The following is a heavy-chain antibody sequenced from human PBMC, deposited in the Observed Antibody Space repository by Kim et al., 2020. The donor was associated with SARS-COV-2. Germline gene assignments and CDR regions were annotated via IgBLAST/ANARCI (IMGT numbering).Heavy chain of an antibody. CDR2: IWYDGSNK. Sequence: GGSLRLSCAASGFTFSSYGMHWVRQAPGKGLEWVAVIWYDGSNKYYADSVKGRFTISRDNSKNTLYLQMNSLRAEDTAVYYCARAVTTVTTYDAFDIWGQWTMVTVSS. J-gene: IGHJ3*02. D-gene: IGHD4-17*01. CDR1: GFTFSSYG. V-gene: IGHV3-33*01. CDR3: ARAVTTVTTYDAFDI.